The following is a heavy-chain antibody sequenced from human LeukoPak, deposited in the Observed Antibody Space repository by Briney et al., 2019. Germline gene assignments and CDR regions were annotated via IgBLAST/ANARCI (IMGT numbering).Heavy chain of an antibody. V-gene: IGHV3-48*02. Sequence: GGSLRLSCAASGFIFSTYSMNWARQAPGKGLEWVSHISPGSDVISYADSVKGRFSMSRDNAKSSLYLQMNSLRDEDTAVYYCVRDHNWAFDIWGQGTMVTVSS. CDR2: ISPGSDVI. CDR3: VRDHNWAFDI. CDR1: GFIFSTYS. D-gene: IGHD1-1*01. J-gene: IGHJ3*02.